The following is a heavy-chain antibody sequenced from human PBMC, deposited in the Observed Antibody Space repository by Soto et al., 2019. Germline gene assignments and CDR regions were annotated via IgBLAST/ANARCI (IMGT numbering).Heavy chain of an antibody. J-gene: IGHJ6*02. CDR3: ARDGFVGCSSTSCYYYYYGMDV. CDR2: INPNSGGT. D-gene: IGHD2-2*01. V-gene: IGHV1-2*02. Sequence: ASVKVSCKASGYTFTGYYMHWVRQAPGQGREWMGWINPNSGGTNYAQKFQGRVTMTRDTSISTAYMELSRLRSDDTAVYYCARDGFVGCSSTSCYYYYYGMDVWGQGTTVTVSS. CDR1: GYTFTGYY.